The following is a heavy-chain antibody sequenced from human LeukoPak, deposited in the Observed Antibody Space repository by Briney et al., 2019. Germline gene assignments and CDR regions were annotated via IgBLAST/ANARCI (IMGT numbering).Heavy chain of an antibody. V-gene: IGHV3-30*02. Sequence: GGSLRLSCAASGFTFSSYGMHWVRQAPGKGLEWVAFIRYDGSNKYYADSVKGRFTISRDNSKNTLYLQMNGLRAEDTAVYYCANTYYGDDLMIDYWGQGTLVTVSS. D-gene: IGHD4-17*01. CDR1: GFTFSSYG. J-gene: IGHJ4*02. CDR2: IRYDGSNK. CDR3: ANTYYGDDLMIDY.